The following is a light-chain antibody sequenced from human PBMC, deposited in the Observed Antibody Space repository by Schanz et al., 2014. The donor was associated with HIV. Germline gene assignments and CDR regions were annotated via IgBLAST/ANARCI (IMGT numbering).Light chain of an antibody. J-gene: IGLJ3*02. V-gene: IGLV6-57*04. CDR3: QSYDGNNAGV. CDR2: EDD. CDR1: SGSVGSNY. Sequence: VMLTQPHSVSESPGKTVAISCTRSSGSVGSNYVHWYQQRPGTAPTTIIYEDDHRASGVPDRFSGSLDYSSNSASLIISGLRTEDEADYYCQSYDGNNAGVFGGGTKLTVL.